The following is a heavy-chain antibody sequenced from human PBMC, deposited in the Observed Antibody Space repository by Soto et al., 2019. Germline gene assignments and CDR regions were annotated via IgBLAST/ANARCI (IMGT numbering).Heavy chain of an antibody. J-gene: IGHJ4*02. CDR1: GFTFSSYA. CDR2: ISYDGSNK. CDR3: ARDRAQTSLWFGEFDY. D-gene: IGHD3-10*01. Sequence: QVQLVESGGGVVQPGRSLRLSCAASGFTFSSYAMHWVRQAPGKGLEWVAVISYDGSNKYYADSVKGRFTISRDNSKNTLYLQMNSLRAEDTAVYYCARDRAQTSLWFGEFDYWGQGTLLTVSS. V-gene: IGHV3-30-3*01.